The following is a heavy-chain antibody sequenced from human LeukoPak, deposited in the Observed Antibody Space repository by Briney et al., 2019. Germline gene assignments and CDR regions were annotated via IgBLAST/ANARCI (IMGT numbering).Heavy chain of an antibody. V-gene: IGHV4-34*01. D-gene: IGHD3-22*01. CDR2: INHSGST. J-gene: IGHJ4*02. CDR1: GGSFSGYY. Sequence: SETLSLTCAVYGGSFSGYYWSWIRQPPGKGLEWIGEINHSGSTNYNPSLKSRVTISVDTSKNQFSLKLSSVTAADTAVYYCARGLNITMIPNGGRIGGGYWGQGTLVTVSS. CDR3: ARGLNITMIPNGGRIGGGY.